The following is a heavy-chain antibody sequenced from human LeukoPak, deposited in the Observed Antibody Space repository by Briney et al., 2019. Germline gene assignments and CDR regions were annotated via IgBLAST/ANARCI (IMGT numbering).Heavy chain of an antibody. CDR1: GFTFDDYG. J-gene: IGHJ4*02. CDR3: ARDGKGLAYYFDY. Sequence: PGGSLRLSCAASGFTFDDYGMSWVRQAPRKGLEWVSYISSSGSTIYYADSVKGRFTISRDNAKNSLYLQMNSLRAEDTAVYYCARDGKGLAYYFDYWGQGTLVTVSS. D-gene: IGHD6-19*01. CDR2: ISSSGSTI. V-gene: IGHV3-48*03.